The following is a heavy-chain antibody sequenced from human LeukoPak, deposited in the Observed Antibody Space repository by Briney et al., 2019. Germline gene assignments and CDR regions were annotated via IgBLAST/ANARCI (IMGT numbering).Heavy chain of an antibody. D-gene: IGHD6-19*01. CDR3: ARASPGIAVAGTSAFDI. Sequence: SVKVSCKASGGTFSSYAISWVRQAPGQGLEWMGGIIPVFGTANYAQKFQGRVTITADESTSTAYMELSSLRSEDTAVYYCARASPGIAVAGTSAFDIWGQGTMVTVSS. CDR2: IIPVFGTA. J-gene: IGHJ3*02. CDR1: GGTFSSYA. V-gene: IGHV1-69*01.